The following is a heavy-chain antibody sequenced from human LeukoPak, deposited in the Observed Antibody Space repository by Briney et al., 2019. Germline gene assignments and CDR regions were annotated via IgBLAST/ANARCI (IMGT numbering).Heavy chain of an antibody. D-gene: IGHD5-12*01. CDR1: GFTFYSYW. CDR3: AKVGLSRNIVAFDY. CDR2: IKQDGSEK. J-gene: IGHJ4*02. V-gene: IGHV3-7*01. Sequence: GGSLRLSCAASGFTFYSYWMSWVRQAPGKGLEWVANIKQDGSEKYYVDSVKGRFTISRDNAKNSLYLQMSSLRAEDTAVYYCAKVGLSRNIVAFDYWGQGTLVTVSS.